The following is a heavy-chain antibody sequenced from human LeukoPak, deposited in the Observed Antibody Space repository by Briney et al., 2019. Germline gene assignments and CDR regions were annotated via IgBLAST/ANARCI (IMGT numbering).Heavy chain of an antibody. CDR1: GGSFSGYY. J-gene: IGHJ4*02. Sequence: SETLSLTCAVYGGSFSGYYWSWIRQPPGKGLEWIGEINHSGSTNYNPSLKSRVTISVDTSKNQFSLRLGSVTAADTAVYYCAREERYSSSWGYWGQGTLVTVSS. CDR3: AREERYSSSWGY. D-gene: IGHD6-13*01. V-gene: IGHV4-34*01. CDR2: INHSGST.